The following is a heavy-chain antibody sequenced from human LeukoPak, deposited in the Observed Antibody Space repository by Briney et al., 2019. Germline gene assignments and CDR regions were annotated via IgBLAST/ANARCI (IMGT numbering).Heavy chain of an antibody. CDR1: GGSISSPNYC. J-gene: IGHJ5*02. D-gene: IGHD3-22*01. CDR2: ISGSGGST. Sequence: ETLSLTCTVSGGSISSPNYCWGWVRQAPGKGLEWVSAISGSGGSTYYADSVKGRFTISRDNSKNTLYLQMNSLRAEDTAVYYCAKDRTVGYYRNWFDPWGQGTLVTVSS. V-gene: IGHV3-23*01. CDR3: AKDRTVGYYRNWFDP.